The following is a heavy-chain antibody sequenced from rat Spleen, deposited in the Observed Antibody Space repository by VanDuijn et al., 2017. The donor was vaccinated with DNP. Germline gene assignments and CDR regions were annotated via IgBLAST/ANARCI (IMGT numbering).Heavy chain of an antibody. J-gene: IGHJ3*01. V-gene: IGHV5S10*01. CDR1: GLTFSLYN. D-gene: IGHD1-2*01. CDR2: IIYDGSRT. Sequence: EVQLVESGGGLVQPGRSLKLSCVGSGLTFSLYNMAWVRQAPNQGLEWVATIIYDGSRTYYRESVKGRFTVSRDNAESTLHLQMVSLRSEDTATYYCVTQGDITLAPLSTLGHWFTYWGQGTLVTVSS. CDR3: VTQGDITLAPLSTLGHWFTY.